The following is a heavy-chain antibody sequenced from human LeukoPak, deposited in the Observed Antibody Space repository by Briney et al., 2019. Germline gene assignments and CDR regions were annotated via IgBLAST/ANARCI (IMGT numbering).Heavy chain of an antibody. Sequence: SVKVSCKASGGTFSSYAISRVRQAPGQGPEWMGGIIPLFRTANYAQKFQGRVTITADRSTNTAFMELSSLRSEDTAMYYCATNYEILSGYPKNYYFHIWGQGTMVTVSS. D-gene: IGHD3-9*01. V-gene: IGHV1-69*06. CDR1: GGTFSSYA. CDR3: ATNYEILSGYPKNYYFHI. J-gene: IGHJ3*02. CDR2: IIPLFRTA.